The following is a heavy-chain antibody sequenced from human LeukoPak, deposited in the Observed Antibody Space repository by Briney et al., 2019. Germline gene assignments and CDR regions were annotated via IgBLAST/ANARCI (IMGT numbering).Heavy chain of an antibody. V-gene: IGHV3-30-3*01. CDR2: ISYDGSNK. J-gene: IGHJ4*02. D-gene: IGHD3-22*01. CDR1: GFTFSSYA. Sequence: PGRSLRLSCAASGFTFSSYAMHWVRQAPGKGLEWVAVISYDGSNKYYADSVKGRFTISRDNSKNTLYLQMNSLRAEDTAVYYCARDVSYYYDSSGPDYWGQGTLVTVSS. CDR3: ARDVSYYYDSSGPDY.